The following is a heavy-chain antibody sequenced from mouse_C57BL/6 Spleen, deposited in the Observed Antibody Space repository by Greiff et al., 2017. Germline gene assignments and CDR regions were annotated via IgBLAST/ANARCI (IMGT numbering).Heavy chain of an antibody. CDR2: INPGSGGT. CDR1: GYAFTNYL. J-gene: IGHJ4*01. D-gene: IGHD2-2*01. V-gene: IGHV1-54*01. Sequence: VQLQQSGAELVRPGTSVKVSCKASGYAFTNYLIEWVKQRPGQGLEWIGVINPGSGGTNYNEKFKGKATLTADKSSSTAYMQLSSLTSEDSAVYFCASSGMVTAPCYAMDYWGQGTSVTVSS. CDR3: ASSGMVTAPCYAMDY.